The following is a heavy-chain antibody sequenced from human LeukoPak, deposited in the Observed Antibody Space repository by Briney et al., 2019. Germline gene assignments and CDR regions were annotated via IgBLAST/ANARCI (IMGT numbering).Heavy chain of an antibody. Sequence: GASVKVSCKASGYTFTSYDINWVRQATGQGLEWMGWVNPNSGNTGYAQKLQGRVTMTTDTSTSTAYMELRSLRSDDTAVYYCARDPIYTEGIYFDYWGQGTLVTVSS. CDR2: VNPNSGNT. V-gene: IGHV1-8*01. CDR1: GYTFTSYD. CDR3: ARDPIYTEGIYFDY. J-gene: IGHJ4*02. D-gene: IGHD3-9*01.